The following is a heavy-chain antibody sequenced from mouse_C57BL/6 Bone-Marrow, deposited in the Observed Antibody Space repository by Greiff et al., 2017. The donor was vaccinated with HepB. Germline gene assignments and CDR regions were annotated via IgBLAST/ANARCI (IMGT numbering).Heavy chain of an antibody. CDR2: ISYDGSN. CDR1: GYSITSGYY. V-gene: IGHV3-6*01. CDR3: AGDYAMDY. Sequence: VQLKESGPGLVKPSQSLSLTCSVTGYSITSGYYWNWIRQFPGNKLEWMGYISYDGSNNYNPSLKNRISITRDTSKNQFFLKLNSVTTEDTATYYCAGDYAMDYWGQGTSVTVSS. J-gene: IGHJ4*01.